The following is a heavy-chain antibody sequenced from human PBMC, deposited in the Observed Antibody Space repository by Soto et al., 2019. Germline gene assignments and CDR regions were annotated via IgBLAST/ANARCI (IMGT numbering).Heavy chain of an antibody. V-gene: IGHV5-10-1*01. Sequence: GESLKISCKGSGYSFTSYWISWVRQMPGKGLEWMGRIDPSDSYTNYSPSFQGHVTISADKSISTAYLQWSSLKASDTAMYYCARLFRAGSGSYFRYFDYGMDVWGQGTTVTVSS. CDR2: IDPSDSYT. J-gene: IGHJ6*02. D-gene: IGHD3-10*01. CDR3: ARLFRAGSGSYFRYFDYGMDV. CDR1: GYSFTSYW.